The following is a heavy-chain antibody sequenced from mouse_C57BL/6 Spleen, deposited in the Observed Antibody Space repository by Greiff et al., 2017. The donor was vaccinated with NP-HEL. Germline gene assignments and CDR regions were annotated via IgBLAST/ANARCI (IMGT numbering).Heavy chain of an antibody. CDR3: ASGGYEYDGFSLAY. CDR2: IDPEDGET. D-gene: IGHD2-4*01. Sequence: EVQLQQSGAELVKPGASVKLSCTASGFNIKDYYMHWVKQRTEQGLEWIGRIDPEDGETKYAPKFQGKATITADTSSNTAYLQLSSLTSEDTAVYYCASGGYEYDGFSLAYWGQGTLVTVSA. CDR1: GFNIKDYY. J-gene: IGHJ3*01. V-gene: IGHV14-2*01.